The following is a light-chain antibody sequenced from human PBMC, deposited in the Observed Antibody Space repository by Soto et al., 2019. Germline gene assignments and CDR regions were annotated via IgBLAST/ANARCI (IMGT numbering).Light chain of an antibody. Sequence: DVQMTQSPSALSASVGDRVTITCRASQSISNRLAWDQQKPGKAPNLLIYDASYLESGVPSRFSGSGSGTEFTLTIRSLQPGDFATYYCQQYNSYWTFGQGTKVDI. J-gene: IGKJ1*01. CDR2: DAS. V-gene: IGKV1-5*01. CDR1: QSISNR. CDR3: QQYNSYWT.